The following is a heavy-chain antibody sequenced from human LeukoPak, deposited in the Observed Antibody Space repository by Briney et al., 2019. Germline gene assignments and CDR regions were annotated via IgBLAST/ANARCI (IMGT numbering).Heavy chain of an antibody. CDR3: AKDYLGSSWTFDY. D-gene: IGHD6-13*01. V-gene: IGHV3-23*01. J-gene: IGHJ4*02. Sequence: GGSLRLSCAASGFTFSTYAMSWVRQAPGKGLKWVSGISGSGRSTYYEDSVKGRFTISIDNSKKTLSLQMNSLRAEDTAVYYCAKDYLGSSWTFDYWGQGTLVTVSS. CDR1: GFTFSTYA. CDR2: ISGSGRST.